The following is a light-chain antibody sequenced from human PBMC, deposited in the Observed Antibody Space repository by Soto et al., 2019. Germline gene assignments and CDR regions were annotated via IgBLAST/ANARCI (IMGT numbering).Light chain of an antibody. J-gene: IGKJ5*01. V-gene: IGKV3-20*01. Sequence: EIVMTQSPATLSVSPGERATLSCRASQSVSSNYLAWYQQKPGQAPRLLIYAASTRATGIPDRFSGSGSGTDFTLTISRLEPEDFAVYYCQQYDNLPITFGQGTRLEIK. CDR3: QQYDNLPIT. CDR2: AAS. CDR1: QSVSSNY.